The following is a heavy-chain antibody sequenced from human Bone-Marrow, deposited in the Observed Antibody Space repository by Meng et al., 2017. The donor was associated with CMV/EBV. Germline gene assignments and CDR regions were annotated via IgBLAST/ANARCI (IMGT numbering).Heavy chain of an antibody. J-gene: IGHJ4*02. Sequence: GESLKISCAASGFTFDDYTMHWVRQAPGKGLEWVSLISWDGGSTYYADSVKGRFTISRDNAKSSVYLQMNSLRAEDTAVYYCVRGFADGHYWGQGTLVTVSS. CDR1: GFTFDDYT. CDR3: VRGFADGHY. D-gene: IGHD3-10*01. CDR2: ISWDGGST. V-gene: IGHV3-43*01.